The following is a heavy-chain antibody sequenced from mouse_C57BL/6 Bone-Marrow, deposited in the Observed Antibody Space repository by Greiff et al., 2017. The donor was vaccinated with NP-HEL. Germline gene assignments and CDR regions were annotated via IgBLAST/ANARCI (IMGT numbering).Heavy chain of an antibody. V-gene: IGHV1-19*01. J-gene: IGHJ2*01. Sequence: VQLKESGPVLVKPGASVKMSCKASGYTFTDYYMNWVKQSHGKSLEWIGVINPYNGGTSYNQKFKGKATLTVDKSSSTAYMELNSLTSEDSAVYYCATPIYYDYDGRSFDYWGQGTTLTVSS. CDR1: GYTFTDYY. CDR2: INPYNGGT. D-gene: IGHD2-4*01. CDR3: ATPIYYDYDGRSFDY.